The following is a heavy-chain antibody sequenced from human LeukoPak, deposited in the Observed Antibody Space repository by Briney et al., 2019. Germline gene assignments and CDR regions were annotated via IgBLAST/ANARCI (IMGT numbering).Heavy chain of an antibody. Sequence: GGSLRLSCAASGFTFSSYAMSWVRQAPGKGLEWVSAISGSGGSTYYADSVKGRFTISRDNSKNTLYLQMNSLRAEDTAVYYCARKQWFGELSGFDYWGQGTLVTVSS. D-gene: IGHD3-10*01. CDR1: GFTFSSYA. J-gene: IGHJ4*02. V-gene: IGHV3-23*01. CDR3: ARKQWFGELSGFDY. CDR2: ISGSGGST.